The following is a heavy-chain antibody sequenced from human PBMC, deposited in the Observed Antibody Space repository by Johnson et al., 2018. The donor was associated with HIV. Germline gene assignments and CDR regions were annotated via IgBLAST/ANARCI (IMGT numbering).Heavy chain of an antibody. J-gene: IGHJ3*02. D-gene: IGHD6-19*01. Sequence: QVQLVESGGGVVQPGRSLRLSCAASGFTFSSYAMHWVRQAPGKGLDWVAVISYDGSNKYYADSVKGRFTISRDNSKNTLYLQMKSLGAEDTAVYYCARDRAVAGTHHDAFDIWGQGTMVTVSS. V-gene: IGHV3-30*14. CDR2: ISYDGSNK. CDR1: GFTFSSYA. CDR3: ARDRAVAGTHHDAFDI.